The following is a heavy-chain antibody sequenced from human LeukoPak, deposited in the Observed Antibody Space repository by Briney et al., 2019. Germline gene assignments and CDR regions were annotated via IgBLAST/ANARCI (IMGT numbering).Heavy chain of an antibody. CDR2: INHSGST. V-gene: IGHV4-34*01. CDR1: GGSFSGYY. CDR3: ARIRITMIVVASRRRGAFDI. J-gene: IGHJ3*02. Sequence: SETLSLTCAVYGGSFSGYYWSWIRQPPGKGLEWIGEINHSGSTNYNPSLKSRVTISVDTSKNQFSLKLSSVTAADTAVYYCARIRITMIVVASRRRGAFDIWGQGTMVTVSS. D-gene: IGHD3-22*01.